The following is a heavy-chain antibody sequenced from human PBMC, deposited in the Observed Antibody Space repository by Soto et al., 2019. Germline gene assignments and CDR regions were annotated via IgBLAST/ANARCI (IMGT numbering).Heavy chain of an antibody. D-gene: IGHD7-27*01. CDR1: GGTFNSFG. CDR3: AIENWAPGGHYFDY. V-gene: IGHV1-69*01. Sequence: QVHVVQSGAEVKKPGSSVKVPCKAYGGTFNSFGIKWVRQAPGQGLEWVGGIIPVFGTINYAQKFRGRVTITADASTSTSYMELSSLRSDDTAVYYCAIENWAPGGHYFDYWGQGTLVTVSS. J-gene: IGHJ4*02. CDR2: IIPVFGTI.